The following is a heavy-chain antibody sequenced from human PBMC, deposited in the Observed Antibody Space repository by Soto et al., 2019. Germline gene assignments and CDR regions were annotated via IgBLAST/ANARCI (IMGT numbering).Heavy chain of an antibody. J-gene: IGHJ4*02. CDR3: AKGGHIDY. Sequence: GGSLRLSCAASGFTFSSYAMHWVRQAPGKGLEWVAVISYDGSEKNDVDSVKGRFTISRDNAKNSLYLQMNSLRVEDTAVYYCAKGGHIDYCGQGTLVTVSS. CDR1: GFTFSSYA. D-gene: IGHD3-16*01. V-gene: IGHV3-30*04. CDR2: ISYDGSEK.